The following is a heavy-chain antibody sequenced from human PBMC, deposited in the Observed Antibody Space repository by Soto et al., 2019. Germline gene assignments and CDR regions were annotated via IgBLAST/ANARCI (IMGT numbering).Heavy chain of an antibody. V-gene: IGHV3-33*01. CDR2: IWDDGSNK. J-gene: IGHJ4*02. CDR3: GRDGALGDTAVVDS. CDR1: GFTFSTYG. D-gene: IGHD5-18*01. Sequence: QVQLVESGGGVVQPGKSLRLSCAASGFTFSTYGMHWVRQAPGKGLEWVAVIWDDGSNKYHGDSLKGRFTISRDNSKNTVYLQINNLRAEDTAVYYCGRDGALGDTAVVDSWGQGTLVPVSS.